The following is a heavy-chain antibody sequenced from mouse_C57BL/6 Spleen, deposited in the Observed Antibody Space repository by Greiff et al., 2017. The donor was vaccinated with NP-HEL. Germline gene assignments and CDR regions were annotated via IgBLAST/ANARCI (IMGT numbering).Heavy chain of an antibody. CDR1: GFTFTDYY. CDR3: ASSHYYGSSYWYFDV. CDR2: IRNKANGYTT. V-gene: IGHV7-3*01. Sequence: EVKLMESGGGLVQPGGSLSLSCAASGFTFTDYYMSWVRQPPGKALEWLGFIRNKANGYTTEYSASVKGRFTISRDNSQSILYLQMNALRAEDSATYYCASSHYYGSSYWYFDVWGTGTTVTVSS. D-gene: IGHD1-1*01. J-gene: IGHJ1*03.